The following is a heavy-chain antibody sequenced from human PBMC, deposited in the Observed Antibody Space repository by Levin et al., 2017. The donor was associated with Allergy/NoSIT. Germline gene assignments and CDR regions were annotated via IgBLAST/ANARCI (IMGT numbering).Heavy chain of an antibody. CDR2: IYYTGRT. CDR3: ARGSYYGSGSLGVAFDI. CDR1: GDSMSSYL. V-gene: IGHV4-59*01. Sequence: NPSETLSLTCTISGDSMSSYLWSWIRQPPGKALEWIGYIYYTGRTSYNPSLKSRISISVDTPKNQFSLKVNSVTAADSAMYYCARGSYYGSGSLGVAFDIWGQGTMVTVSS. J-gene: IGHJ3*02. D-gene: IGHD3-10*01.